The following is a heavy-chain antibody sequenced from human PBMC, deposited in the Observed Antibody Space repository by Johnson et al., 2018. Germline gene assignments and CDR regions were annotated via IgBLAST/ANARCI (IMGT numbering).Heavy chain of an antibody. J-gene: IGHJ3*02. CDR1: GFTFSSYA. Sequence: VQLVESGGGLVQPGGSXRLSCAASGFTFSSYAMSWVRQAPGKGLEWVSAISGSGGSTYYADSVKGGFTISRDNAKNPLYLQMNSLRAEDTAVYYCAKGRNRDGYTSQGAFDIWGQGTMVTVSS. CDR3: AKGRNRDGYTSQGAFDI. CDR2: ISGSGGST. V-gene: IGHV3-23*04. D-gene: IGHD5-24*01.